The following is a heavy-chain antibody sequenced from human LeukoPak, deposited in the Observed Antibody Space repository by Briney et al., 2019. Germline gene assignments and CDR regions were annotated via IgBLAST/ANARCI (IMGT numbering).Heavy chain of an antibody. CDR3: ARDSGSGSYIFDY. J-gene: IGHJ4*02. CDR1: GGSITNNY. CDR2: FYTSGSP. V-gene: IGHV4-4*07. D-gene: IGHD3-10*01. Sequence: SETLSLTWTVSGGSITNNYWSWIRRPAGEGLEWIGRFYTSGSPNYNPSLRSRVTMSVDTSKKQFFLKLTSVTAADTAVYYCARDSGSGSYIFDYWGQGILVTVPS.